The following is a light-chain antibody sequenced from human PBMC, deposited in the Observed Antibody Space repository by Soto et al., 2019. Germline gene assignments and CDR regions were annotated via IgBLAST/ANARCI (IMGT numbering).Light chain of an antibody. CDR2: GAS. Sequence: EIVMTQSPATLSVSPGERSTLSCMASQSVSSNLAWYQQKPGQSPRLLIYGASTRATGIPARFSGSGSGTEFTLTISSLQSEDFAVYYCQQYNNWPRTVGQGTKVEIK. J-gene: IGKJ1*01. CDR3: QQYNNWPRT. V-gene: IGKV3-15*01. CDR1: QSVSSN.